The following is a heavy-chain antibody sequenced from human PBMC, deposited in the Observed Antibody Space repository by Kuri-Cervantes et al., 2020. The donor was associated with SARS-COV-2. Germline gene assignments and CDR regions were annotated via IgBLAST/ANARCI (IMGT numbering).Heavy chain of an antibody. CDR3: ARAGCGGDCYVRGLGGSDY. CDR2: ISAYNGNT. V-gene: IGHV1-18*01. Sequence: ASVKVSCKASGYTFTSYGISWVRQAPGQGLEWMGWISAYNGNTNYAQKLQGRVTMTTDTSTSTAYMELRSLRSDDTAVYYCARAGCGGDCYVRGLGGSDYWGQGTLVTVSS. D-gene: IGHD2-21*02. J-gene: IGHJ4*02. CDR1: GYTFTSYG.